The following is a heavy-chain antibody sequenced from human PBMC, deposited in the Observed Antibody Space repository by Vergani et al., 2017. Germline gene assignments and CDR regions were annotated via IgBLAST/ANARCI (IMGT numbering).Heavy chain of an antibody. Sequence: QVQLVESGGGVVQPGRSLRLSCAASGFTFSSYGMHWVRQAPGKGLEWVAVIWYDGRNKYYADSVKGRFTISRDNCKNTLYLQMNSLRAEDTAVYYCARERGDNPELGYWGQGTLVTVSS. CDR2: IWYDGRNK. V-gene: IGHV3-33*01. CDR3: ARERGDNPELGY. J-gene: IGHJ4*02. CDR1: GFTFSSYG. D-gene: IGHD7-27*01.